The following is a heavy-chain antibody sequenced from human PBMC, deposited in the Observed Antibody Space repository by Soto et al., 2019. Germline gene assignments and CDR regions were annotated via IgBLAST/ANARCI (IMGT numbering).Heavy chain of an antibody. CDR3: ARCYCPVGSFYTCWHFDL. CDR1: GYTFADYG. V-gene: IGHV1-18*01. D-gene: IGHD2-15*01. CDR2: IGPYNGNT. J-gene: IGHJ2*01. Sequence: QAQLVQSGAEVKKPGASVKVSCQAGGYTFADYGISWVRQAPGQGLEWVGWIGPYNGNTNYAQNLQDRVTMTTDTATNTAYMELRSLRSDDPALYYCARCYCPVGSFYTCWHFDLWGRGTLLTVSS.